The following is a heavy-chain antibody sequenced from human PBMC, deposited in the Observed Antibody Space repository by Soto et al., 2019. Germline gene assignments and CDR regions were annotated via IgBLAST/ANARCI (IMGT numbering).Heavy chain of an antibody. Sequence: QVQLQESGPGLVKPSETLSLTCTVSGGSISSYYWSWIRQPAGKGLEWIGRIYTSGSTNYNPSLKSRGTMSVDTSKNQFSLKLSSVTAADTAVYYCARGKVVAATGVYYYGMDVWGQGTTVTVSS. CDR3: ARGKVVAATGVYYYGMDV. J-gene: IGHJ6*02. D-gene: IGHD2-15*01. CDR1: GGSISSYY. CDR2: IYTSGST. V-gene: IGHV4-4*07.